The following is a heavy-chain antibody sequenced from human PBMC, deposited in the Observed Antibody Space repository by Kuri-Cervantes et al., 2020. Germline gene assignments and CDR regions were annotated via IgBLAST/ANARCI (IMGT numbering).Heavy chain of an antibody. CDR1: GFTFDDYA. CDR2: ISWNSGSI. Sequence: SLKISCTAFGFTFDDYAMHWVRQAPGKGLEWVSGISWNSGSIGYADSVKGRFTISRDNAKNTLSLQMNSLRAEDTAVYYCVRDGDGDYPIDYWGQGTLVTVSS. CDR3: VRDGDGDYPIDY. V-gene: IGHV3-9*01. D-gene: IGHD4-17*01. J-gene: IGHJ4*02.